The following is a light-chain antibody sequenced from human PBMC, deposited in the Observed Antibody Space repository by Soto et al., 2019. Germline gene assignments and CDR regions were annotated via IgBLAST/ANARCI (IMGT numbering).Light chain of an antibody. V-gene: IGLV2-14*01. Sequence: QSVLTQPASVSGSSGQSITISCTGTSSDVGGYNFVSWYQQHPGKAPKIMIYDVTNRPSGVSNRFSGSKSGNTASLTISGLQAEDEADYYCSSYTSSSTLVFGTGTKVTVL. CDR3: SSYTSSSTLV. CDR1: SSDVGGYNF. CDR2: DVT. J-gene: IGLJ1*01.